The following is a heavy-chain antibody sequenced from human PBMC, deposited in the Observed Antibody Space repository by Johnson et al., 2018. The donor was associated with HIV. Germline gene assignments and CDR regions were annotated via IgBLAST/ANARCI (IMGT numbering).Heavy chain of an antibody. CDR2: IRFNGSHK. J-gene: IGHJ3*02. Sequence: QVQLVESGGGVVQPGGSLRLSCSASRFTFSYYGMHWVCQAPGKGLEWVTFIRFNGSHKYYADSVKGRFTISRDKNTLYLQMNSLRAEGTDVYYCAKARSLLEYGGCDAFDIWGQGTMVIVSA. CDR1: RFTFSYYG. D-gene: IGHD4-23*01. V-gene: IGHV3-30*02. CDR3: AKARSLLEYGGCDAFDI.